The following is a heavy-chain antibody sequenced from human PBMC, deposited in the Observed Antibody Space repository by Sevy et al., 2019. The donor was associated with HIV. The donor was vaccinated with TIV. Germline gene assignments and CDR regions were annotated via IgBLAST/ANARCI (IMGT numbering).Heavy chain of an antibody. CDR2: INQDGTET. J-gene: IGHJ4*02. CDR1: GFIYSNYW. V-gene: IGHV3-7*01. CDR3: AFQDYTSKPVVFDY. D-gene: IGHD4-4*01. Sequence: GGSLRLSCAASGFIYSNYWMSWVRQAPGKGPEWVANINQDGTETDYVDSVKGRFTISRDNAKNTLYLQMNSLRAEDTALYYCAFQDYTSKPVVFDYWGRGTLVTVSS.